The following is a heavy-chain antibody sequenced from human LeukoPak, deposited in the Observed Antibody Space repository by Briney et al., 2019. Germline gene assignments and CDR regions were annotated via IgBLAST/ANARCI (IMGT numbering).Heavy chain of an antibody. CDR3: ARESFGHIAASGDY. J-gene: IGHJ4*02. V-gene: IGHV3-21*01. Sequence: PGGSLRLSCAASGFTFSSYSMNWVRQAPGKGLEWVSSISSSSSYIYYADSVKGRFTISRDNAKNSLYLQMNSLRAEDTAVYYRARESFGHIAASGDYWGQGTLVTVSS. CDR1: GFTFSSYS. CDR2: ISSSSSYI. D-gene: IGHD6-13*01.